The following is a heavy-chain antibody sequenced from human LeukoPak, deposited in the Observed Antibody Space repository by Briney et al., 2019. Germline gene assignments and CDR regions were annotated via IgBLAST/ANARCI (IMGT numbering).Heavy chain of an antibody. D-gene: IGHD6-13*01. CDR3: ASDIAAAGSGFDI. CDR2: INPNSGGT. J-gene: IGHJ3*02. Sequence: EASVKVSCTASGYTFTGYYMHWVRQAPGQGLEWMGWINPNSGGTNYAQKFQGRVTMTRDTSISTAYMELSRLRSDDTAVYYCASDIAAAGSGFDIWGQGTMVTVSS. CDR1: GYTFTGYY. V-gene: IGHV1-2*02.